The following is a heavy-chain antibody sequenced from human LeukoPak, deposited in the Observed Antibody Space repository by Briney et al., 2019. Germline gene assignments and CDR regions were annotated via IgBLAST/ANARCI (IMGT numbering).Heavy chain of an antibody. J-gene: IGHJ2*01. Sequence: SETLSLTCSVSGGSLDPYYWSWIRQPPGKGLEWIGYFFYSGSTNYNPSFNSRVIIPIDTAKNQISLSLSSVTAADTAVYYCARDRDEGFDLWGRGTLVTVSS. CDR1: GGSLDPYY. CDR3: ARDRDEGFDL. CDR2: FFYSGST. V-gene: IGHV4-59*12.